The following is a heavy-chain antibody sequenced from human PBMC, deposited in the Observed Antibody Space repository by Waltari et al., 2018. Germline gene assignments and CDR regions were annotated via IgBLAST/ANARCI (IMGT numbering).Heavy chain of an antibody. V-gene: IGHV3-49*03. Sequence: EVQLVESGGGLVQPGRSLRLSCTASGFTFGDYAIIWFRQAPGKGLEWVGFIRTKASGETTEYAASVKGRFTVSRDDSKNIAYLQMNSLKTEDTAVYYCSRAGSRQLWRLPDYWGQGALVTVSS. CDR2: IRTKASGETT. J-gene: IGHJ4*02. D-gene: IGHD5-18*01. CDR1: GFTFGDYA. CDR3: SRAGSRQLWRLPDY.